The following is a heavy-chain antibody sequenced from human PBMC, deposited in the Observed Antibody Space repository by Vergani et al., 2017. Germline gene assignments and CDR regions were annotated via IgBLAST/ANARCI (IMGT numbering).Heavy chain of an antibody. CDR1: GFTFSSYV. Sequence: EVQLLESGGGLVQPGGSLRLSCAASGFTFSSYVMSWVRQAPGKGLEWVSAISGSGGSTYSAASGKGRFTISRDNSKNTQYLQMNSLRAEDTAVYYCSKVGFGNGATGFDPGGQGTLVTVSS. D-gene: IGHD1-26*01. CDR3: SKVGFGNGATGFDP. V-gene: IGHV3-23*01. J-gene: IGHJ5*02. CDR2: ISGSGGST.